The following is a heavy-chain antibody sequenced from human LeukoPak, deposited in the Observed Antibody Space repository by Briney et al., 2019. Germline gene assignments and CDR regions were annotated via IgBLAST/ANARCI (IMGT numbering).Heavy chain of an antibody. D-gene: IGHD6-6*01. CDR2: MNPNSGNT. CDR3: ATGRELEYSSSSDRTFDY. Sequence: ASVKVSCKASGYTFTSYDINWVRQATGQGLEWMGWMNPNSGNTGYAQKFQGRVTMTRDTSISTASMELNRLISDDTAVYYCATGRELEYSSSSDRTFDYWGQGTLVTVSS. CDR1: GYTFTSYD. J-gene: IGHJ4*02. V-gene: IGHV1-8*02.